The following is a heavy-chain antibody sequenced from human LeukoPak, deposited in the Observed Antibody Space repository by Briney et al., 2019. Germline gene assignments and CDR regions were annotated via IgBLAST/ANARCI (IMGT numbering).Heavy chain of an antibody. CDR2: ISAYNGNK. CDR1: SYTLTNYG. V-gene: IGHV1-18*01. Sequence: ASVKVSCKASSYTLTNYGISWVRQAPGQGLEWMGWISAYNGNKDYTQKLQGRVTMTTDTSTSTAYMELRSLRSDDTAVYYCARDRSGNYGRPFDYWGQGTLVTVSS. D-gene: IGHD3-10*01. CDR3: ARDRSGNYGRPFDY. J-gene: IGHJ4*02.